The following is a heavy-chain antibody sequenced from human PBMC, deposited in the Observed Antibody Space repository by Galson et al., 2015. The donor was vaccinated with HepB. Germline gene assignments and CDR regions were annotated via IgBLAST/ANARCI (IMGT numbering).Heavy chain of an antibody. CDR2: ISGSASGSGGST. J-gene: IGHJ4*02. CDR1: GFTFTNYA. V-gene: IGHV3-23*01. CDR3: AKEGDYDYVWESYRRYYFDY. Sequence: SLRLSCAASGFTFTNYAMTWVRQAPGKGLEWVSGISGSASGSGGSTNYADSVKGRFTISRDNAKNTLYLQMSSLRAEDTAVYYCAKEGDYDYVWESYRRYYFDYWGQGTLVTVSS. D-gene: IGHD3-16*02.